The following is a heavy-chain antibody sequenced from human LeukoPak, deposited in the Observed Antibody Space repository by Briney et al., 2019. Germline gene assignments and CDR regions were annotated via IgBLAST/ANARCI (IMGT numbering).Heavy chain of an antibody. CDR2: INSDGRIT. CDR1: GFTFSSYW. V-gene: IGHV3-74*01. J-gene: IGHJ3*02. CDR3: ARVGVPQYAFDI. Sequence: GGSLRLSCVASGFTFSSYWMHWVRQVPGKGPVWVSRINSDGRITSYADSVKGRFTISRDNAKNTLYLQMNSLGAEDTAVHSCARVGVPQYAFDIWGQGTWVTVSS. D-gene: IGHD2-2*01.